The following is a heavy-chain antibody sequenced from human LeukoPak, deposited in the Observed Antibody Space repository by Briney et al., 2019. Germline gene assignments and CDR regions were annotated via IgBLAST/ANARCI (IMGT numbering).Heavy chain of an antibody. V-gene: IGHV4-4*07. CDR1: GDSISSDY. D-gene: IGHD3-22*01. CDR2: IYTSGIT. J-gene: IGHJ4*02. Sequence: SETLSLTCTVSGDSISSDYWSWIRQPAGKGLEWIGRIYTSGITNYNPSLKSRVTLSIDTSKNQFSLKLSSVTAADTAVYYCARLRGYYPDYFDCWGQGTLVTVSS. CDR3: ARLRGYYPDYFDC.